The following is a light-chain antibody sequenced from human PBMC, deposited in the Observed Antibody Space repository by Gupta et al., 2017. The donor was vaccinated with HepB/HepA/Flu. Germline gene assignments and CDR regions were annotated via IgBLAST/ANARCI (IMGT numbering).Light chain of an antibody. J-gene: IGKJ5*01. CDR1: QSVNDY. V-gene: IGKV3-20*01. CDR2: GAS. CDR3: QQYGSSPVT. Sequence: EFVLTQSPDTLSLSPGERATLSCRASQSVNDYLAWYQQKPGQAPRLLIYGASSRATGIPDRFSGSGSGTDFTLTISRLEPEDFAVYYCQQYGSSPVTVGQGTRLEI.